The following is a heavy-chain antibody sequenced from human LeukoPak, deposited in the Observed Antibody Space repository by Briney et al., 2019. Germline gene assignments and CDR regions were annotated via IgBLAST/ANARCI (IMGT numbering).Heavy chain of an antibody. CDR1: GFTFSNYA. V-gene: IGHV3-23*01. J-gene: IGHJ3*02. CDR3: VRDHLWAFDI. D-gene: IGHD2-21*01. CDR2: ISGSGGSI. Sequence: PGESLRLSCAASGFTFSNYAMNWVRQAPGKGLEWVSGISGSGGSIYYADSVKGRFTTSRDNAKNTLYLQMNSLRAEDTAIYYCVRDHLWAFDIWGQGTVVTVSS.